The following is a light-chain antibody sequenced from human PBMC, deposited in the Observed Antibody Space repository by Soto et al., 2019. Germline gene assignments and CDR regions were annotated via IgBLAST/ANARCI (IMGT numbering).Light chain of an antibody. V-gene: IGKV3-20*01. CDR2: AAS. Sequence: EIVLTQSPGTLSLSPGERATLSCRASQSVSSSSLAWYQQKPGQAPRLLIYAASRRASGIPGRFSGSGSGTDFTLTISRLEPEDFAVYYCQQYVGSPTIYTFGQGTKLEIK. CDR3: QQYVGSPTIYT. CDR1: QSVSSSS. J-gene: IGKJ2*01.